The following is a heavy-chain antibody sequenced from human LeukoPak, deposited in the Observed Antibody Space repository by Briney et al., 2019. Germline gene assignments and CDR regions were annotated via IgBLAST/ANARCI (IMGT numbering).Heavy chain of an antibody. CDR3: ARLVSMGRGPTGPSDY. CDR1: GYTFTSYY. Sequence: ASVKVSCKASGYTFTSYYMHWVRQAPGQGLEWMGIINPSGGSTSYAQKFQGRVTMTRDTSTSTVYMELSSLRSEDTAVYYCARLVSMGRGPTGPSDYWGQGTLVTVSS. V-gene: IGHV1-46*01. CDR2: INPSGGST. D-gene: IGHD3-10*01. J-gene: IGHJ4*02.